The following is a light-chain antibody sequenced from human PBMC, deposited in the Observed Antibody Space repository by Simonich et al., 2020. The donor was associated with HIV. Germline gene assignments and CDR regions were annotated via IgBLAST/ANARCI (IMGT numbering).Light chain of an antibody. CDR1: QDIINY. Sequence: DIQMTQSPSSLSASVGDRVTITCHASQDIINYLNWYQQKAGKAPKLLIYDATHLETGVPSRFSGSGSGTDFTFTISSLQPADIATYYCQQYDELPYTFGQGTKLEIK. CDR2: DAT. V-gene: IGKV1-33*01. J-gene: IGKJ2*01. CDR3: QQYDELPYT.